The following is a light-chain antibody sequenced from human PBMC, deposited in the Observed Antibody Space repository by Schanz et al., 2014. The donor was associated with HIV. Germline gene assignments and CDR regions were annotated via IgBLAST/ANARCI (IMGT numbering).Light chain of an antibody. V-gene: IGKV3-20*01. CDR3: QHYGDSRGT. CDR2: GAS. CDR1: QIISNS. Sequence: EAVLTQSPATLSVYPGERVTLSCRTTQIISNSLAWYQQRPGQPPRLLLYGASNRATGVPDRYSGSGSGTDFTLTISGLEPEDFAVYYCQHYGDSRGTFGGGTEVDI. J-gene: IGKJ4*02.